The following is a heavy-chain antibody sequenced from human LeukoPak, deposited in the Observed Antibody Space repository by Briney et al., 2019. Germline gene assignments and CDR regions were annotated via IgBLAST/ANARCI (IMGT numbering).Heavy chain of an antibody. CDR2: ISGSGGST. D-gene: IGHD1-26*01. CDR1: GFTFSSSA. J-gene: IGHJ2*01. Sequence: GGSLRLSCAASGFTFSSSAMSWVRQAPGKGLEWVSAISGSGGSTYYADSVKGRVTISRDNSKNTLYLQMKSLSAEDTAVYYCAKVSGSYLTVYWYFDLWGRGTLVTVSS. CDR3: AKVSGSYLTVYWYFDL. V-gene: IGHV3-23*01.